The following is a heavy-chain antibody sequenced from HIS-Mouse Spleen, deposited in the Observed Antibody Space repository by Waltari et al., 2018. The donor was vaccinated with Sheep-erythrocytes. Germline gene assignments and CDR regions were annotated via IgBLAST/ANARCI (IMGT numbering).Heavy chain of an antibody. D-gene: IGHD5-18*01. J-gene: IGHJ4*02. CDR1: GGSISSSSYY. CDR2: IYYSGRT. Sequence: QLQLQESGPGLVKPSETLSLTCTVSGGSISSSSYYWGWIRQPPGKGREWIGSIYYSGRTYYTPSLKSRVPISVDTSKNQFSLKLSSVTAADTAVYYCARHKDTAMVHFDYWGQGTLVTVSS. CDR3: ARHKDTAMVHFDY. V-gene: IGHV4-39*01.